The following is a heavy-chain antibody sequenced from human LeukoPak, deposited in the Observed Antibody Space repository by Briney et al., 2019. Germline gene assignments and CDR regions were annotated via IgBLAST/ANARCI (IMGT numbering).Heavy chain of an antibody. CDR2: INPNSGGT. J-gene: IGHJ6*03. Sequence: GSVKVSCKASGYTFTGYYMHWVRQAPGQGLEWMGWINPNSGGTNYAQKFQGRVTMTRDTSISTAYMELSRLRSDDTAVYYCARGAEYYYYMDVWGRGTTVIISS. CDR1: GYTFTGYY. V-gene: IGHV1-2*02. CDR3: ARGAEYYYYMDV.